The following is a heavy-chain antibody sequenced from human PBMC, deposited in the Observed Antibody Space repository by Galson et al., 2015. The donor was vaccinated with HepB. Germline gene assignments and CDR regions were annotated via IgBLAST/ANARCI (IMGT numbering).Heavy chain of an antibody. Sequence: SLRLSCAASGFTFSSYSMNWVRQAPGKGLEWVSSISSSSSYIYYADSVKGRFTISRDNAKNSLYLQMNSLRAEDTAVYYCARGVWESIVGATMDYWGQGTLVTVSS. D-gene: IGHD1-26*01. CDR2: ISSSSSYI. CDR1: GFTFSSYS. CDR3: ARGVWESIVGATMDY. V-gene: IGHV3-21*01. J-gene: IGHJ4*02.